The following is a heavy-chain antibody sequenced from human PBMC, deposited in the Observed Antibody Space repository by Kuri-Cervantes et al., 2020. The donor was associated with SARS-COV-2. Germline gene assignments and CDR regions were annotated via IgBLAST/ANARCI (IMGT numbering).Heavy chain of an antibody. J-gene: IGHJ4*02. CDR2: ISSNGGST. CDR3: ARGHYYDSSATGY. V-gene: IGHV3-64*02. D-gene: IGHD3-22*01. Sequence: GESLKISCAASGFTFSSYAMHWVRQAPGKGLEYVSAISSNGGSTYYADSVKGRFTISRDNSKNTLYLQMGSLRAEDMAVYYCARGHYYDSSATGYWGQGTLVTVSS. CDR1: GFTFSSYA.